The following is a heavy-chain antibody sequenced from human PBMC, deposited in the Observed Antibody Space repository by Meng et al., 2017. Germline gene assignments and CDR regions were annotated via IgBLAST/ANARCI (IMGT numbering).Heavy chain of an antibody. Sequence: GESLKTSCAASGFTFSSYAMSWVRQAPGKGLEWVSAISGSGGSTYYADSVKGRFTISRDNSKNTLYLQMNSLRAEDTAVYYCAKDSGDYAVSWFDPWGQGTLVTVSS. CDR3: AKDSGDYAVSWFDP. CDR2: ISGSGGST. D-gene: IGHD4-17*01. CDR1: GFTFSSYA. V-gene: IGHV3-23*01. J-gene: IGHJ5*02.